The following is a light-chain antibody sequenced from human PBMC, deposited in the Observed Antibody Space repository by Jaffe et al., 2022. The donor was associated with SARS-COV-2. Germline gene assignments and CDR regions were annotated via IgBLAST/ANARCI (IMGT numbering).Light chain of an antibody. CDR3: QQYYNAPFT. CDR2: WAS. Sequence: DIVMTQSPDSLAVSLGERATINCKSSQSVLYRSNNKNYLAWYQQKPGQPPKLLIHWASTRESGVPDRFSGSGSGTDFTLTISSLQAEDVAVYYCQQYYNAPFTFGPGTKVDIK. CDR1: QSVLYRSNNKNY. V-gene: IGKV4-1*01. J-gene: IGKJ3*01.